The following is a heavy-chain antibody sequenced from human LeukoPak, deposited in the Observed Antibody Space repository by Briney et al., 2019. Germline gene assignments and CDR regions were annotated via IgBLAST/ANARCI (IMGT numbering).Heavy chain of an antibody. CDR1: GGSIGSYY. J-gene: IGHJ4*02. CDR2: IYFSGST. D-gene: IGHD1-1*01. V-gene: IGHV4-59*01. CDR3: ARISDWNDFDY. Sequence: SETLSLTCTVSGGSIGSYYWGWIRQPPGKGLEWIGYIYFSGSTNYNPSLKSRVTISIDTSKNQFSLKLTSVTAADTAVYYCARISDWNDFDYWGQGTLVTVSS.